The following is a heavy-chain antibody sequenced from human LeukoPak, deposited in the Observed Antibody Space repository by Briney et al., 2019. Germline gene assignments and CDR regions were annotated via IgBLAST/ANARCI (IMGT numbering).Heavy chain of an antibody. CDR3: AKDRWTEVDAFDI. Sequence: XGVRQARGQGVEGRGWTSPYNPNTNYAQNLQGRVTMPTDPSPSTAYMELRSLRSDDTAVYYCAKDRWTEVDAFDIWGQGTMVTVSS. J-gene: IGHJ3*02. V-gene: IGHV1-18*01. D-gene: IGHD1-1*01. CDR2: TSPYNPNT.